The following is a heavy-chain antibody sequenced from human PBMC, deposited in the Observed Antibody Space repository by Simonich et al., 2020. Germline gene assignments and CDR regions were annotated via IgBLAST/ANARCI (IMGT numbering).Heavy chain of an antibody. J-gene: IGHJ3*02. D-gene: IGHD2-2*01. CDR2: NNRTVHST. CDR3: ASFNVVPAADAFDI. V-gene: IGHV3-74*01. CDR1: GFTFSSDW. Sequence: EVQLVEAGGGLGQPGGSLRLSCAASGFTFSSDWMHWVRQAPGKGRVGVSRNNRTVHSTSYADSVKGRFTIPRDNATNTLYLQMNSLRAEDTAVYYCASFNVVPAADAFDIWGQGTMVTVSS.